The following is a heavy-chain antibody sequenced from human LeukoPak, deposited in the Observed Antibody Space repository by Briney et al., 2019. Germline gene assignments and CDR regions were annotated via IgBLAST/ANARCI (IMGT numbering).Heavy chain of an antibody. J-gene: IGHJ4*02. V-gene: IGHV3-11*01. Sequence: ESGGSLRLSCAASGFTFSEFYMSWIRQAPGKGLEWVSDISSSGDIESYADSVKGRFTISSDNAKKSPHLQMNSLRAEDTAVYYCARETVAGTFDYWGQGALVTVSS. CDR3: ARETVAGTFDY. CDR2: ISSSGDIE. D-gene: IGHD6-19*01. CDR1: GFTFSEFY.